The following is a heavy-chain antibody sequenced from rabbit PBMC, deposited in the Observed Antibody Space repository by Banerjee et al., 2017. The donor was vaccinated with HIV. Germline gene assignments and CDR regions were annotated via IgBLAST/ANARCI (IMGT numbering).Heavy chain of an antibody. D-gene: IGHD2-1*01. CDR2: IDPIFGGT. J-gene: IGHJ4*01. Sequence: QLVESGGGLVQPGGSLKLSCKASGFDFKNYFMSWVRQAPGKGLEWIGYIDPIFGGTNSASWVNGRFTISSHNAQNTLYLQLNSLTAADTATYFCARDLSYDDYGNFDLWGQGTLVTVS. CDR1: GFDFKNYF. CDR3: ARDLSYDDYGNFDL. V-gene: IGHV1S7*01.